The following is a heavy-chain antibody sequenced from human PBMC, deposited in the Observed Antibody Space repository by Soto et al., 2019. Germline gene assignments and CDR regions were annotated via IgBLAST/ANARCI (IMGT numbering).Heavy chain of an antibody. CDR2: IYWNDDK. Sequence: QITLKESGPTLVKPTQTLALTCTFSGFSLSSSGVGVGWILQPPGKALEWLALIYWNDDKRYSPSLKTRLTIRKDTSKNQVVLTMTNMDPVDTGTYHCAHSPFYDHSGYPDYWRQGTLVTVSS. CDR1: GFSLSSSGVG. J-gene: IGHJ4*02. V-gene: IGHV2-5*01. CDR3: AHSPFYDHSGYPDY. D-gene: IGHD3-22*01.